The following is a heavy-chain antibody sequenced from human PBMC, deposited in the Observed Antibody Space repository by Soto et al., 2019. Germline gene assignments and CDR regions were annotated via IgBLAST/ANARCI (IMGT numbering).Heavy chain of an antibody. V-gene: IGHV3-7*05. Sequence: EVQLVESGGGLVQPGGSLRLSCTVSGFTFGDYWMTWVRQAPGKGLEWVANMNQDGSEKYYEDSVQGRFAISRDNAKTSLYLQMPSLSAEDTAVYYCASQRVSYAMDVWGQGTTVTVSS. CDR2: MNQDGSEK. J-gene: IGHJ6*02. D-gene: IGHD1-1*01. CDR1: GFTFGDYW. CDR3: ASQRVSYAMDV.